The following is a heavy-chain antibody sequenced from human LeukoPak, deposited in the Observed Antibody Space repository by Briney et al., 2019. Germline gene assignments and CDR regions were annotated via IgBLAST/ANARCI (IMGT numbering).Heavy chain of an antibody. J-gene: IGHJ6*02. V-gene: IGHV4-34*01. CDR2: TNHSGST. D-gene: IGHD3-9*01. CDR3: ASNPFDWLLGGDYYYYGMDV. CDR1: GGSFSGYY. Sequence: SETLSLTCAVYGGSFSGYYWSWIRQPPGKGLEWIGETNHSGSTNYNPSLKSRVTISVDTSKNQFSLKLSSVTAADTAVYYCASNPFDWLLGGDYYYYGMDVWGQGTTVTVSS.